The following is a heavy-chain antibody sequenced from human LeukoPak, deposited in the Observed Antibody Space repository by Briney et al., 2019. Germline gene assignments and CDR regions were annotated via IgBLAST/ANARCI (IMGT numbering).Heavy chain of an antibody. CDR1: GFTFEVYG. CDR2: INWNGGST. Sequence: PGGSLRLSCAASGFTFEVYGMSWVRQAPGKGLEWVSGINWNGGSTGYADSVKGRFTISRDNAKNSLYLQMNSLRAEDTALYYCARYRGTVTTIDYWGQGTLVTVSS. J-gene: IGHJ4*02. D-gene: IGHD4-11*01. CDR3: ARYRGTVTTIDY. V-gene: IGHV3-20*04.